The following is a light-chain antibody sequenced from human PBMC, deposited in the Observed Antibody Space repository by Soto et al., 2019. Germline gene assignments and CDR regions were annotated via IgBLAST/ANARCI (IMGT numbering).Light chain of an antibody. Sequence: QSVLTQPPSVSAAPGQKVTISCSGSSSNIGGNSVSWYQQLPGTAPKLLIYDDNKRPSGIPDRFSGSTSGTSATLGITGFQTGDDADYYCGSWDSSLSAYVFGTGTKVTVL. CDR3: GSWDSSLSAYV. J-gene: IGLJ1*01. CDR1: SSNIGGNS. V-gene: IGLV1-51*01. CDR2: DDN.